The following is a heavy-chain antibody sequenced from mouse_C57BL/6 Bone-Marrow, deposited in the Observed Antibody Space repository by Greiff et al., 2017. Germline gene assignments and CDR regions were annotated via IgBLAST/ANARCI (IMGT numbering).Heavy chain of an antibody. D-gene: IGHD2-4*01. J-gene: IGHJ2*01. CDR2: ISPGSGST. CDR1: GYTFTSYW. CDR3: ARPMITPYYFDY. V-gene: IGHV1-55*01. Sequence: QVQLQQPGAELVKPGASVKMSCKASGYTFTSYWITWVKQRPGQGLEWIGDISPGSGSTNYNEKFKSKATLTVDTSSSTAYMQLSSLTSEDSAVYYCARPMITPYYFDYWGQGTTRTVSS.